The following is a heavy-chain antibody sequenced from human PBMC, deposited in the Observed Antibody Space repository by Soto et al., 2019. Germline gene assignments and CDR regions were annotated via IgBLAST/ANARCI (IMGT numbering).Heavy chain of an antibody. CDR3: GRGKNYYYSRDV. CDR1: GGSISSYY. J-gene: IGHJ6*03. Sequence: SETLSLTCTVAGGSISSYYWSWIRQPPGKGLEWIGYIYYSGSTNYNPSLKSRVTISVDTSKNQFSLKLSSVTAADTAVYYCGRGKNYYYSRDVWGKGPPVTVS. V-gene: IGHV4-59*12. CDR2: IYYSGST.